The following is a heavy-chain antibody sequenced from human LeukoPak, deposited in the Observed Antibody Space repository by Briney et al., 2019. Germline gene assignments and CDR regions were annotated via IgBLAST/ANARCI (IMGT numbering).Heavy chain of an antibody. CDR2: ISWNSGSI. CDR1: GFTFSSYA. V-gene: IGHV3-9*03. D-gene: IGHD6-25*01. CDR3: AKGSRLGQLDY. Sequence: GGSLRLSCAASGFTFSSYAMSWVRQAPGKGLEWVSGISWNSGSIGYADSVKGRFTISRDNAKNSLYLQMNSLRAEDMALYYCAKGSRLGQLDYWGQGTLVTVSS. J-gene: IGHJ4*02.